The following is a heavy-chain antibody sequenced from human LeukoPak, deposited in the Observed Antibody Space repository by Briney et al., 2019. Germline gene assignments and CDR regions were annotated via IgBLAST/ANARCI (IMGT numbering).Heavy chain of an antibody. Sequence: GGSLRLSCADSGLTFRNYWMHWVRQAPGKGLVWVSRINSDGSSTSYADSVKGRFTISRDNAKNTLYLQTNSLRAEDTAVYYCARGGYCSGGSCYRIDPWGQGTLVTVSS. CDR1: GLTFRNYW. CDR2: INSDGSST. CDR3: ARGGYCSGGSCYRIDP. D-gene: IGHD2-15*01. V-gene: IGHV3-74*01. J-gene: IGHJ5*02.